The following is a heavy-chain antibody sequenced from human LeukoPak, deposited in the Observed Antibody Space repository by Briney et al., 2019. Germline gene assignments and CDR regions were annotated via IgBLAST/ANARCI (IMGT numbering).Heavy chain of an antibody. CDR1: GYTFTSYG. J-gene: IGHJ4*02. Sequence: SVKVSCKASGYTFTSYGISWVRQAPGQGLEWMGGIIPIFGTANYAQKFQGRVTITADESTSTAYMELSSLRSEDTAVYYCASESYGSGSDWGQGTLVTVSS. CDR2: IIPIFGTA. D-gene: IGHD3-10*01. V-gene: IGHV1-69*13. CDR3: ASESYGSGSD.